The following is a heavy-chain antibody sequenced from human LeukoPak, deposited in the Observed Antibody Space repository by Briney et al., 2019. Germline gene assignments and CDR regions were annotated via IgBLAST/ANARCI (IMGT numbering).Heavy chain of an antibody. CDR2: ISSSSSTI. CDR3: ARVGVNSGWYMDV. CDR1: GFTFSSYS. J-gene: IGHJ6*03. D-gene: IGHD3-16*01. V-gene: IGHV3-48*04. Sequence: GGSLRLSCAASGFTFSSYSMNWVRQAPGKGLEWVSYISSSSSTIYYADSVKGRFTISRDNAKNSLYLQMNSLRAEDTAVYYCARVGVNSGWYMDVWGKGTTVTVSS.